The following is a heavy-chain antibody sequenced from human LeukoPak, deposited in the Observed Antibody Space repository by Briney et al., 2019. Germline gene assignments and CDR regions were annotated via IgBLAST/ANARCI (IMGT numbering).Heavy chain of an antibody. V-gene: IGHV3-30*02. Sequence: GGSLRLSCAASGFTFSSYGMSWVRQAPGKGLEWVAFIRYDGSNKYYADSVKGRFTISRDNSKNTLYLQMNSLRAEDTAVYYCAKDGIAYCGGDCYSDYWGQGTLVTVSS. CDR2: IRYDGSNK. CDR3: AKDGIAYCGGDCYSDY. D-gene: IGHD2-21*02. CDR1: GFTFSSYG. J-gene: IGHJ4*02.